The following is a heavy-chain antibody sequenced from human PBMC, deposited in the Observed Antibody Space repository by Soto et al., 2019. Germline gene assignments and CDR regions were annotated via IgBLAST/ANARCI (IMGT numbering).Heavy chain of an antibody. CDR1: GGSISSYY. CDR3: ARELIMDV. D-gene: IGHD2-8*01. J-gene: IGHJ6*04. Sequence: ASETLSLTCTVSGGSISSYYLSWIRQPPGKGLEWIGYIYYSGSTNYNPSLKSRVTISVDTSKNQFSLKLSSVTAADTAVYYCARELIMDVWGKGTTVTVSS. CDR2: IYYSGST. V-gene: IGHV4-59*01.